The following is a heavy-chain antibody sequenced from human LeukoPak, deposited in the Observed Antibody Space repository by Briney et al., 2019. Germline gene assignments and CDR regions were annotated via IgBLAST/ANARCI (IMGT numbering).Heavy chain of an antibody. J-gene: IGHJ4*02. CDR2: ISDSGGTT. CDR1: GFSLSNYA. V-gene: IGHV3-23*01. CDR3: AKDRRRFWSGYLDY. D-gene: IGHD3-3*01. Sequence: GGSLRLSCAASGFSLSNYAMSWVRQAPGKGLEWVSGISDSGGTTYYADFVKGRFTISRDNSKNTLYLQMNSLTAEDTAVYYCAKDRRRFWSGYLDYWGQGALVTVSS.